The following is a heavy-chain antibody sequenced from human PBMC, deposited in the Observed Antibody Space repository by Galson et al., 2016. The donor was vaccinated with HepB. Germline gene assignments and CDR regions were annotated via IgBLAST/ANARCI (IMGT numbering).Heavy chain of an antibody. CDR2: IGTAGDT. CDR1: GLTFSKCD. V-gene: IGHV3-13*01. Sequence: SLRLSCAVSGLTFSKCDMHWVRQPTGKGLEWVSAIGTAGDTYYPGSVRGRFTISRDKAKNSLYLQMNSLTAGDTAVYYCARGKFDCSGGTCRYYGLDVWGKGTAVTVSS. J-gene: IGHJ6*04. D-gene: IGHD2-15*01. CDR3: ARGKFDCSGGTCRYYGLDV.